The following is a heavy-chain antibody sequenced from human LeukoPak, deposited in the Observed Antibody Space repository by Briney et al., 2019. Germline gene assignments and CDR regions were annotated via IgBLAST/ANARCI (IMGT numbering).Heavy chain of an antibody. Sequence: AGGSLRLSCAASGFTFSSYSMNWVRQAPGKGLEWVSSISSSSSYIYYADSVKGRSTISRDNAKNSLYLQMNSLRAEDTAVYYCARVEGYCGGDCYTGDYWGQGTLVTVSS. J-gene: IGHJ4*02. V-gene: IGHV3-21*01. CDR2: ISSSSSYI. D-gene: IGHD2-21*02. CDR1: GFTFSSYS. CDR3: ARVEGYCGGDCYTGDY.